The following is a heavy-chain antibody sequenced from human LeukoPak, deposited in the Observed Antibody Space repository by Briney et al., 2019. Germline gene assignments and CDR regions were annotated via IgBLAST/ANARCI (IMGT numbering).Heavy chain of an antibody. CDR3: AKEPALRAVARTRMDY. CDR2: IIPIFGTA. Sequence: SVKVSCKASGGTFSSYAISWVRQAPGQGLEWMGRIIPIFGTANYAQKFQGRVTITTDESTSTAYMELSSLRSEDTAVYYCAKEPALRAVARTRMDYWGQRTLFTVSS. CDR1: GGTFSSYA. D-gene: IGHD6-19*01. J-gene: IGHJ4*02. V-gene: IGHV1-69*05.